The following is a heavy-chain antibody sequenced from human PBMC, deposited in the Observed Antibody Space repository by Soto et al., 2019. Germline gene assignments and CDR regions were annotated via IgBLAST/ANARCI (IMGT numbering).Heavy chain of an antibody. V-gene: IGHV4-59*01. CDR1: GASIRNYY. CDR3: ARDQNGSPHFDY. Sequence: QVHLQESGPGLVKPSETLSLTCTVSGASIRNYYWSGIRQPPGKGLEWIGFSYYSGSTNYNPSLNSRVTMSVDTSKNQFSLKLTSVTAADTAVYYCARDQNGSPHFDYWGQGILVTVSS. J-gene: IGHJ4*02. D-gene: IGHD1-26*01. CDR2: SYYSGST.